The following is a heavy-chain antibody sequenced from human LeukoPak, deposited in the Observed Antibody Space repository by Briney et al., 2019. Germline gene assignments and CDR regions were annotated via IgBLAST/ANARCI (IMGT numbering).Heavy chain of an antibody. J-gene: IGHJ6*03. V-gene: IGHV4-61*02. CDR3: ARGTYSGSSYYYYIHV. CDR2: NYTSGST. Sequence: PSQTLSLTCTVSGDSISSGNYYWTWIRQPAGEGLEWIGRNYTSGSTKYNPSLKSRVTISLDTSKNQFSLKLSSVAAADTAVYYCARGTYSGSSYYYYIHVWGKGTTVTVSS. D-gene: IGHD6-19*01. CDR1: GDSISSGNYY.